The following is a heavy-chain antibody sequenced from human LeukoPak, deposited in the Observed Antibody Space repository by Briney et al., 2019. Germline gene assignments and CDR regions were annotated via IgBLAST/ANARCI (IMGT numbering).Heavy chain of an antibody. Sequence: GESLKISCKGSGYRFTSYWIGWVRQMPGKGLEWMGIIYPGDSDTRYSPSFQGQVSISADKSISTAYLQWSSLKASDTAMYYCARVKSITIFGVGNFDYWGQGTLVTVSS. V-gene: IGHV5-51*01. CDR3: ARVKSITIFGVGNFDY. CDR2: IYPGDSDT. D-gene: IGHD3-3*01. J-gene: IGHJ4*02. CDR1: GYRFTSYW.